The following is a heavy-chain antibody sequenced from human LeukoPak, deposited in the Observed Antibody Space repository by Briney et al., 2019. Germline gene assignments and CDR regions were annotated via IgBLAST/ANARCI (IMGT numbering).Heavy chain of an antibody. V-gene: IGHV3-7*01. D-gene: IGHD6-19*01. Sequence: GGSLRLSCAASGFTLSSYWMSWVRQAPGKGLEWVANIKQDGSEKYYVDSVKGRFTISRDNAKNSLYLQMNSLRAEDTAVYYCARSSGWYREFDYWGQGTLVTVSS. CDR1: GFTLSSYW. CDR2: IKQDGSEK. CDR3: ARSSGWYREFDY. J-gene: IGHJ4*02.